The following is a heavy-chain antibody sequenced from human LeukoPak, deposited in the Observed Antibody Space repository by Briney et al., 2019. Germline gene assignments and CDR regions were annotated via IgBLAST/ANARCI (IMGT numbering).Heavy chain of an antibody. CDR1: GGSISSGGYY. CDR3: ATSPPVVPAAITAFDI. Sequence: SETLSLTCAVSGGSISSGGYYWSWIRQSAGKGLEWIGRIYTSGSTPDYSPSLKSRVTMSIDTSKNQFSLQLSSVTAADTAVYYCATSPPVVPAAITAFDIWAKGQWSPSLQ. D-gene: IGHD2-2*01. J-gene: IGHJ3*02. CDR2: IYTSGS. V-gene: IGHV4-61*02.